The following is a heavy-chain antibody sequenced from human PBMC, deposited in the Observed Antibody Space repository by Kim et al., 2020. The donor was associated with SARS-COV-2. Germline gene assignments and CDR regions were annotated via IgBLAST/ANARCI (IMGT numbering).Heavy chain of an antibody. J-gene: IGHJ4*02. Sequence: TGYAQKFQGRVTMTRNTSISTAYMELSSLRSEDTAVYYCARGSVIVGISYWGQGTLVTVSS. D-gene: IGHD1-26*01. V-gene: IGHV1-8*01. CDR3: ARGSVIVGISY. CDR2: T.